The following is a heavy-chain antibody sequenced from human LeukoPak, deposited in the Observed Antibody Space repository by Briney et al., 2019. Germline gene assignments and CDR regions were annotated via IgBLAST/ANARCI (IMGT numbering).Heavy chain of an antibody. V-gene: IGHV4-34*01. CDR2: INHSGNT. J-gene: IGHJ4*02. CDR1: GGSFSGYY. Sequence: PSETLSLTCAVYGGSFSGYYWNWIHQPPGKGLEWIGEINHSGNTNYNPSLKSRVTMSVDTSKNQFSLRLSSVTAADTAVYYCARDHNYDSSGYFLYYWGQGTLVTVSS. D-gene: IGHD3-22*01. CDR3: ARDHNYDSSGYFLYY.